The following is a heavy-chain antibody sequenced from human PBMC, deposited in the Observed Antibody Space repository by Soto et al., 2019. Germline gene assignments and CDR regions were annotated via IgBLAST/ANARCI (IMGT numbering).Heavy chain of an antibody. CDR3: ARGDTAMAKSPYYFDY. Sequence: GGSLRLSCAASGFTFSSYAMHWVRQAPGKGLEWVAVISYDGSNKYYADSVKGRFTISRDNSKNTLYLQMNSLRAEDTAVYYCARGDTAMAKSPYYFDYWGQGXLVTVYS. D-gene: IGHD5-18*01. CDR1: GFTFSSYA. CDR2: ISYDGSNK. V-gene: IGHV3-30-3*01. J-gene: IGHJ4*02.